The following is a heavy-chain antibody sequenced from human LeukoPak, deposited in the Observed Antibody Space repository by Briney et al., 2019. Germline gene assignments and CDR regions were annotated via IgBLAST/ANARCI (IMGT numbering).Heavy chain of an antibody. D-gene: IGHD3-3*01. J-gene: IGHJ6*02. CDR2: ISSSSSYI. V-gene: IGHV3-21*01. Sequence: GGSLRLSCAASGFTFSSYSMNWVRQAPGKGLEWVSSISSSSSYIYYADSVKGRFTISRDNAKNSLYLQVNSLRAEDTAVYYCARANDFWSGYYIYYYYGMDVWGQGTTVTVSS. CDR3: ARANDFWSGYYIYYYYGMDV. CDR1: GFTFSSYS.